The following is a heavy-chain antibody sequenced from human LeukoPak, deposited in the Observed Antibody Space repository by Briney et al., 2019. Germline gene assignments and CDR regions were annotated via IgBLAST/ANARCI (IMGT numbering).Heavy chain of an antibody. V-gene: IGHV4-39*01. J-gene: IGHJ6*03. CDR3: ARLVDYYDGSGYPYYYYYMDV. Sequence: SQTLSLTCTVSGASISSSGYYWGWIRQPPGKGLEWIGNIYYSGSTYCNPSLKSRVTISVDTSKNQFSLKVTSVTAADTAVYYCARLVDYYDGSGYPYYYYYMDVWGKGTTVTVSS. CDR1: GASISSSGYY. CDR2: IYYSGST. D-gene: IGHD3-22*01.